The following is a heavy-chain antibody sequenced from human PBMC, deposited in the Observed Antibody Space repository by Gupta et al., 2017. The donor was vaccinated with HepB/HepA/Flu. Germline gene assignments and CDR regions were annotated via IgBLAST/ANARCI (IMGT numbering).Heavy chain of an antibody. CDR3: ATLRGWLRSSTDAYLDY. J-gene: IGHJ4*02. CDR2: ISYDGNFE. CDR1: GFTFSSYG. Sequence: QVQLVESGGGVVQPGRSLRLSCAASGFTFSSYGMHWVRQAPGKGLEWVAVISYDGNFEDYADSVRGRFTISRDNSKNTLYLQMSSLRTEDTALYYCATLRGWLRSSTDAYLDYWGQGALVSVSS. D-gene: IGHD5-12*01. V-gene: IGHV3-30*03.